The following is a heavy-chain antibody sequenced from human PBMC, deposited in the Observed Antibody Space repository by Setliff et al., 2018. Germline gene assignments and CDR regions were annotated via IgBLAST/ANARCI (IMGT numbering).Heavy chain of an antibody. CDR3: ARGADTVVAPYDAFDI. V-gene: IGHV4-34*01. CDR2: INHSGSS. J-gene: IGHJ3*02. CDR1: GGSFSGYY. D-gene: IGHD2-15*01. Sequence: SETLSLTCAVYGGSFSGYYWTWIRQPPGKGLEWIGEINHSGSSNYNPSLKSRVTISVDTSKNQFSLKLSSVTAADTAVYYCARGADTVVAPYDAFDIWGQGTMVTV.